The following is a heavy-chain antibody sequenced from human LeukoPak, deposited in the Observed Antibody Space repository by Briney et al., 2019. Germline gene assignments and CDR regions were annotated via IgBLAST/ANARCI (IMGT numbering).Heavy chain of an antibody. CDR2: IKQDGSET. Sequence: GGSLRLSCAASGFTFSIYWMSWVRQAPGKGLEWVANIKQDGSETYYVDSVKGRFTISRDNAKNSLYLQMNSLRAEDTAVYYCAKAAITHSGLFGVVISTHWGQGTLVTVSS. CDR3: AKAAITHSGLFGVVISTH. J-gene: IGHJ4*02. CDR1: GFTFSIYW. D-gene: IGHD3-3*01. V-gene: IGHV3-7*03.